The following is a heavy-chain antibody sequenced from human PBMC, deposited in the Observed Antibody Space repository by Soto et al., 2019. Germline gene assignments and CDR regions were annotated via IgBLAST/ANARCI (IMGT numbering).Heavy chain of an antibody. CDR2: IKSKTDGGTT. CDR3: AKGLLRDGYNSEPDY. D-gene: IGHD5-12*01. J-gene: IGHJ4*02. V-gene: IGHV3-15*01. Sequence: GGSLRLSCAASGFTFSNAWMSWVRQAPGKGLEWVGRIKSKTDGGTTDYAAPVKGRFTISRDDSKNTLYLQMNSLRAEDTAVYYCAKGLLRDGYNSEPDYWGQGTLVTVSS. CDR1: GFTFSNAW.